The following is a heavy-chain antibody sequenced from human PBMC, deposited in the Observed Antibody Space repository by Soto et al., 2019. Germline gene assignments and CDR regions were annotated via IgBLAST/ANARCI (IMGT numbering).Heavy chain of an antibody. CDR3: AXDRGYDAHDYYYNAMDV. Sequence: PGGSLRLSCISSGFTFRAYTMNWVRQAPGKGLEWVSGIRGFSPYTFYAESVKGRFTISRDNAKNSLDLQMDSLRAEDTAVYYCAXDRGYDAHDYYYNAMDVWGQGTTVTVSS. CDR1: GFTFRAYT. J-gene: IGHJ6*02. D-gene: IGHD3-10*01. V-gene: IGHV3-21*01. CDR2: IRGFSPYT.